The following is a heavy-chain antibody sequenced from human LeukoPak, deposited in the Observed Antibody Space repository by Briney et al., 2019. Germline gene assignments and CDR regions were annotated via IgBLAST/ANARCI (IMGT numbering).Heavy chain of an antibody. CDR3: AKATFDP. Sequence: QPGRSLRLSCAASGFTFSSYGMHWVRQAPGKGLEWVAVISYDGSNKYYADSVKGRFTISRDNSKNTLYLQMNSLRAEDTAVYYCAKATFDPWGQGTLVTVSS. CDR1: GFTFSSYG. J-gene: IGHJ5*02. CDR2: ISYDGSNK. V-gene: IGHV3-30*18.